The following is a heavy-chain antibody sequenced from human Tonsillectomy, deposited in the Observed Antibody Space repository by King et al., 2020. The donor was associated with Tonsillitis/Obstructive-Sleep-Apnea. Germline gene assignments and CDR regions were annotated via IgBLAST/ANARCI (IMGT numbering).Heavy chain of an antibody. CDR3: ALESGSYYNAFDI. D-gene: IGHD1-26*01. J-gene: IGHJ3*02. Sequence: VQLQQWGAGLLKPSETLSLTCAVYGGSFSGYYWSWIRQPPGKGLEWIGEINHSGSTNYNPSLKSRVTISVDTSKNQFYLKLSSVTAADTAVDYCALESGSYYNAFDIWGQGTMVTVSS. CDR1: GGSFSGYY. CDR2: INHSGST. V-gene: IGHV4-34*01.